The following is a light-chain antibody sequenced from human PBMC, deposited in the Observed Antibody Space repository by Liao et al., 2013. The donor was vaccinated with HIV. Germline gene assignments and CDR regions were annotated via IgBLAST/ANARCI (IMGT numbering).Light chain of an antibody. J-gene: IGLJ2*01. CDR2: YDS. Sequence: SYELTQPPSVSVAPGKTARITCGGDNIGSKSVHWFQQKPGQAPVLVIHYDSDRPSGIPERFSGSNSGNTATLTISGTPAMDEADYYCQAWDSGTVIFGGGTKLTVL. CDR1: NIGSKS. V-gene: IGLV3-21*01. CDR3: QAWDSGTVI.